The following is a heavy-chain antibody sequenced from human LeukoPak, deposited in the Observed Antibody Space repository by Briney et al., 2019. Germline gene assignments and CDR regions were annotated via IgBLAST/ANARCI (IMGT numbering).Heavy chain of an antibody. CDR3: AKDQGDIVVVTATDY. V-gene: IGHV3-23*01. J-gene: IGHJ4*02. Sequence: GGSLRLSCAASGFTFSSYAMSWVRQAPGKGLEWVSAISGSGGSTYYADSVKGRFTISRDNSKNTLYLQMNSLRAEDTAVCYCAKDQGDIVVVTATDYWGQGTLVTVSS. D-gene: IGHD2-21*02. CDR1: GFTFSSYA. CDR2: ISGSGGST.